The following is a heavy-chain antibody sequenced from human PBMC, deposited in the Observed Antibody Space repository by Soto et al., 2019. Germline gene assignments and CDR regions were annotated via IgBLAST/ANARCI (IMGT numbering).Heavy chain of an antibody. Sequence: QVQLQQWGAGLLKPSETLSLTCAVYGGSFSGYYWSWIRQPPGKGLEWIGEINHSGSTNYNPPLMSRVTISVDTSKTQFSLKLSSVTAADTAVYYCARVTGRYYYGMDVWGQGTTVTVSS. J-gene: IGHJ6*02. CDR2: INHSGST. V-gene: IGHV4-34*01. CDR1: GGSFSGYY. CDR3: ARVTGRYYYGMDV.